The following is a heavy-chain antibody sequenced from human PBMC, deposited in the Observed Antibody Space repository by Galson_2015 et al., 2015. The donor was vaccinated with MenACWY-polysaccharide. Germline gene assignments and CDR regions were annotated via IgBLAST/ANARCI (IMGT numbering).Heavy chain of an antibody. D-gene: IGHD2-15*01. J-gene: IGHJ5*02. CDR2: IYYSGHT. Sequence: SETLSLTCTVSGDSVRSIDYYWSWIRQPPGKGLECLGYIYYSGHTNYNPSLNSRVAMSVDTSKNQFSLKLRSVTAADTAVYSCAIALGYCSGGRCCRGEGNRFDPWGQGTLVIVSS. CDR1: GDSVRSIDYY. CDR3: AIALGYCSGGRCCRGEGNRFDP. V-gene: IGHV4-61*08.